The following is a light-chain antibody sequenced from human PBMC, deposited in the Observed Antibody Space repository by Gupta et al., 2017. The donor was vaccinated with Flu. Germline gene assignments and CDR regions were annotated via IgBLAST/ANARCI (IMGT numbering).Light chain of an antibody. V-gene: IGLV2-8*01. J-gene: IGLJ1*01. Sequence: SVTIACTGTSSDVGGYNSVSWYQQHPGKAPKLMIYDVTKRPSGVPYRFSGSKSGNTASLTVSGLQAEDEADYYCSSYTGTKSYVFGTGTKVSGL. CDR2: DVT. CDR1: SSDVGGYNS. CDR3: SSYTGTKSYV.